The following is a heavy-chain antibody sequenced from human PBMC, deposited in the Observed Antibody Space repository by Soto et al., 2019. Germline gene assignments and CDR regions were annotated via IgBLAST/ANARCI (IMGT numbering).Heavy chain of an antibody. D-gene: IGHD2-2*01. V-gene: IGHV4-34*01. J-gene: IGHJ5*02. CDR2: INHSGST. CDR3: ARARIVVVPAARYNWFDP. CDR1: GGSFSGYY. Sequence: QVQLQQWGAGLLKPSETLSLTCAVYGGSFSGYYWSWIRQPPGKGLEWIGEINHSGSTNYNPSLKSGVTISVDTSKNQFSLKLSSVTAADTAVYYCARARIVVVPAARYNWFDPWGQGTLVTVSS.